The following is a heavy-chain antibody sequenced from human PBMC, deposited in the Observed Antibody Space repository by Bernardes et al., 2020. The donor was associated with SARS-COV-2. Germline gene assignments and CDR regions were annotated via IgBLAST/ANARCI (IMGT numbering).Heavy chain of an antibody. CDR3: ASFVVCSLGGGWFDP. CDR1: GYTFTSYG. CDR2: ISADNVNT. D-gene: IGHD3-16*01. J-gene: IGHJ5*02. V-gene: IGHV1-18*01. Sequence: ASVKVSCKASGYTFTSYGISWVRQAPGQGLEWMGWISADNVNTNYAQKFQGRVTMTTDTSTSTAYMELRSLRPDDTAAYYCASFVVCSLGGGWFDPWGQGTLVTVSS.